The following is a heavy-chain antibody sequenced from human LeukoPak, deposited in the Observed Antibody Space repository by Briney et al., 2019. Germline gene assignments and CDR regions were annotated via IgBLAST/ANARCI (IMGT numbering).Heavy chain of an antibody. D-gene: IGHD6-13*01. V-gene: IGHV3-21*01. CDR2: ISSSSSYI. J-gene: IGHJ4*02. CDR3: ARIGYSTNLFDF. Sequence: GGSLRLSCAASGFTFSNYSMNWVRQAPGKGLEWVSSISSSSSYIYYADSVKGRFTISRDNAKNSLYLQMNSLRAEDTAVYFCARIGYSTNLFDFWGQGALVTVSS. CDR1: GFTFSNYS.